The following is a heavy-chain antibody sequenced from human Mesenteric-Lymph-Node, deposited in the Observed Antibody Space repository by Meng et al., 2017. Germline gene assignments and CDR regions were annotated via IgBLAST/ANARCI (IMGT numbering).Heavy chain of an antibody. Sequence: GESLKISCVASGFIFSKYAMTWVRQAPGKALEWVANIEGDESHKYYVDSVKGRFTISRDNSKNTLYLQMNSLRAEDTAVYYCARVQYDGIQLWPSYYYYGMDVWGQGTTVTVSS. CDR3: ARVQYDGIQLWPSYYYYGMDV. CDR2: IEGDESHK. CDR1: GFIFSKYA. V-gene: IGHV3-7*01. J-gene: IGHJ6*02. D-gene: IGHD5-18*01.